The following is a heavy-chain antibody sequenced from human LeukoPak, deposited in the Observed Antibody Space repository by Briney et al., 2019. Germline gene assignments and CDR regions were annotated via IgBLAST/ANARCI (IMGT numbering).Heavy chain of an antibody. D-gene: IGHD3-10*01. J-gene: IGHJ5*02. CDR3: ARVPGYYGSGGQSNWVDP. V-gene: IGHV4-61*01. Sequence: PSETLSLTCTVSGGSVSSGSYYWSWIRQPPGKGLEWIGYIYYSGSTNYNPSLKSRVTISVDTSKNQFSLKLSSVTAADTAVYYCARVPGYYGSGGQSNWVDPWGQGTLVTVSS. CDR1: GGSVSSGSYY. CDR2: IYYSGST.